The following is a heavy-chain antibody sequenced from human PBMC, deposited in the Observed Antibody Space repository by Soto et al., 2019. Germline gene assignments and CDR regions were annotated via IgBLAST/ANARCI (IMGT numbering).Heavy chain of an antibody. CDR3: AREGLVLVPTIVNSGYYDYGMAF. D-gene: IGHD3-10*01. CDR2: IIPRSATS. CDR1: GYTFTSYE. Sequence: SVKVSCKASGYTFTSYEISWVRQAPGQGLEWMGGIIPRSATSNYAQKFQGRVTITADASTSTAYMELSSLRSEDTAVYYCAREGLVLVPTIVNSGYYDYGMAFWGQG. V-gene: IGHV1-69*13. J-gene: IGHJ6*02.